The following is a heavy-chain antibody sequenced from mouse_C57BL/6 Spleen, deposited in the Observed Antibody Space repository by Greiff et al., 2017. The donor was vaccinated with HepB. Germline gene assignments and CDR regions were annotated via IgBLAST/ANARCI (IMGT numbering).Heavy chain of an antibody. J-gene: IGHJ3*01. Sequence: EVKLEESGPVLVKPGASVKMSCKASGYTFTDYYMNWVKQSHGKSLEWIGVINPYNGGTSYNQKFKGKATLTVDKSSSTAYMELNSLTSEDSAVYYCASPFAYWGQGTLVTVSA. CDR2: INPYNGGT. V-gene: IGHV1-19*01. CDR3: ASPFAY. CDR1: GYTFTDYY.